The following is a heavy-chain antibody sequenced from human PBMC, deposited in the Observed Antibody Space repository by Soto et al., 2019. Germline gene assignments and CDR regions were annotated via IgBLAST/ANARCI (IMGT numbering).Heavy chain of an antibody. Sequence: SETLSLTCTVSGGSIISDYWSWIRQPPGKGLEWIGYISYSGSTNYNPSLKSLVTISVDTSKNQFSLKLSSVTAADTAVYYCARVLSGSSLFDYWGQGTLVTGLL. V-gene: IGHV4-59*01. D-gene: IGHD1-26*01. CDR2: ISYSGST. CDR1: GGSIISDY. CDR3: ARVLSGSSLFDY. J-gene: IGHJ4*02.